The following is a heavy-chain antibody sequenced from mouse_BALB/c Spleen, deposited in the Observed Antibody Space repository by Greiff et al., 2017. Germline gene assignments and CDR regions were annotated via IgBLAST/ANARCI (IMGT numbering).Heavy chain of an antibody. CDR1: GFTFSSFG. J-gene: IGHJ2*01. CDR2: ISSGSSTI. V-gene: IGHV5-17*02. D-gene: IGHD4-1*01. Sequence: DVKLQESGGGLVQPGGSRKLSCAASGFTFSSFGMHWVRQAPEKGLEWVAYISSGSSTIYYADTVKGRFTISRDNPKNTLFLQMTSLRSEDTAMYYCASGENWDYWGQGTTLTVSS. CDR3: ASGENWDY.